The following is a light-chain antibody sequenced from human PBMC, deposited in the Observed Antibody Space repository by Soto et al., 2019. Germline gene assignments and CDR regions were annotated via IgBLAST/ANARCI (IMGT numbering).Light chain of an antibody. Sequence: QSALTQPASVSGSPGQSITISCTGTSSDVGGYNYVSWYQHHPGKAPKLMIYNVSNRPSGVSYRFSGSKSGNTASLTISGLQAEDEADYYCSSYTSRSTLIFGGGTQLTVL. CDR3: SSYTSRSTLI. J-gene: IGLJ2*01. V-gene: IGLV2-14*03. CDR1: SSDVGGYNY. CDR2: NVS.